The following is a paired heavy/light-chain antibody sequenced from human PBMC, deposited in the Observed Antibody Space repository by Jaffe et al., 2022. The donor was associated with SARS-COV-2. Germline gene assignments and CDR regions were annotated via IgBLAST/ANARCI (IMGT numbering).Heavy chain of an antibody. D-gene: IGHD3-3*01. J-gene: IGHJ6*02. CDR2: ISSLSTYT. Sequence: QVQLVESGGGLVKPGGSLRLSCAASGFSFSDSYMSWIRQAPGKGLEWLSYISSLSTYTDYTDSVKGRFTISRDNAKKSLFLQMNSLRVEDTAVYYCGKVDFWSGDPPIPRYGMDVWGQGTTVIVSS. CDR1: GFSFSDSY. CDR3: GKVDFWSGDPPIPRYGMDV. V-gene: IGHV3-11*06.
Light chain of an antibody. CDR3: MQGTHWPGT. V-gene: IGKV2-30*01. CDR2: KVS. J-gene: IGKJ2*01. CDR1: QRLVSSDGSTY. Sequence: DVVMTQSPLSLPVTLGQPASISCRSSQRLVSSDGSTYLSWFQQRPGQSPRRLIYKVSKRDSGVPDRFSGSGSGTDFTLKISRVEAEDVGVYYCMQGTHWPGTFGQGTKVEIK.